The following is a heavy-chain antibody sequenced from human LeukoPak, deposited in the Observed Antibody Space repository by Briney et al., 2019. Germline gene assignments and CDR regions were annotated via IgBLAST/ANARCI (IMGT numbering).Heavy chain of an antibody. Sequence: GGSLRLSWAGSGFXFSDYYMAWIRQTPGKGLQRVSFFDRGRDGKAHADSVQGRFTFSRDNDKNSLYLLLNSLTAEDTAVYYCAREVGSSRAFDIWGQGTMVTVSS. CDR2: FDRGRDGK. CDR3: AREVGSSRAFDI. J-gene: IGHJ3*02. CDR1: GFXFSDYY. V-gene: IGHV3-11*05. D-gene: IGHD2-15*01.